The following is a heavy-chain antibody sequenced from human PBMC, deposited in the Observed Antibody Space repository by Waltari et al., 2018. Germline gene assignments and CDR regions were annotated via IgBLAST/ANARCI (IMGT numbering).Heavy chain of an antibody. Sequence: QVRLQESGPGLAKPSATLSLICDVSGYFISSGYYWAWIRQPPGKGLEWIGSIYQSWRTYYSPSLKGRINHSDDHAKNTYHLKLTHVTAADTAVYYCARELATIFGDVMIPFGGYEIWGHGATVAVSS. V-gene: IGHV4-38-2*02. CDR2: IYQSWRT. D-gene: IGHD3-3*01. CDR3: ARELATIFGDVMIPFGGYEI. J-gene: IGHJ3*02. CDR1: GYFISSGYY.